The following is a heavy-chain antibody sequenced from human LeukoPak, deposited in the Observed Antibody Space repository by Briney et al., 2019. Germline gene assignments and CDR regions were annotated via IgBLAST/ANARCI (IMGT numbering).Heavy chain of an antibody. J-gene: IGHJ4*02. CDR1: GYTFTSYA. V-gene: IGHV1-3*01. CDR3: AKDYYDSITVFDY. CDR2: INAGNGDT. D-gene: IGHD3-22*01. Sequence: GASVKVSCKASGYTFTSYAMHWVRQAPGQRLEWMGWINAGNGDTKYSQKFQGRVTITRDTSASTVYMELSSLRSEDTAVYYCAKDYYDSITVFDYWGQGTLVTVSS.